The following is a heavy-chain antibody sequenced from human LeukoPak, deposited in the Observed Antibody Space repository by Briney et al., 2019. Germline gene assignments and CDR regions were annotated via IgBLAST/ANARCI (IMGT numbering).Heavy chain of an antibody. D-gene: IGHD2-21*02. CDR1: GFTFSSYA. CDR3: ARESSVYFVVVTATTYFNY. Sequence: GGSLRLSCAASGFTFSSYAMHWVRQAPGKGLEWVAVISYDGSNKYYADSVKGRFTISRDNSKNTLYLQMNSLRAEDTAVYYCARESSVYFVVVTATTYFNYWGQGTLVTVSS. CDR2: ISYDGSNK. J-gene: IGHJ4*02. V-gene: IGHV3-30-3*01.